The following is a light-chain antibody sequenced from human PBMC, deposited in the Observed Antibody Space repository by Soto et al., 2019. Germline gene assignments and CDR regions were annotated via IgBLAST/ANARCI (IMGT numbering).Light chain of an antibody. J-gene: IGLJ3*02. V-gene: IGLV1-51*01. CDR1: RSNIGNNY. CDR2: DSN. Sequence: QSVLTQSPSASGTPGQRVTISCSGSRSNIGNNYVSWYQQLPGTAPKLLIYDSNKRPSGIPDRFSGSKSGTSATLGITGLQTGDEADYYCGAWDSSLSAGWVFGGGTKVTVL. CDR3: GAWDSSLSAGWV.